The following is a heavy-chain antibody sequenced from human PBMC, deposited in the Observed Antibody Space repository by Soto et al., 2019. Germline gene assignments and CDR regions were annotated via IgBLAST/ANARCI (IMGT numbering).Heavy chain of an antibody. CDR2: IIPIFGTA. V-gene: IGHV1-69*06. J-gene: IGHJ3*02. CDR3: AIDILTGYYKRPHAFDI. D-gene: IGHD3-9*01. CDR1: GGTFSSYA. Sequence: ASVKVSCKASGGTFSSYAISWVRQAPGQGLEWMGGIIPIFGTANYAQKFQGRVTITADKSTSTAYMELSSLRSEDTAVYYCAIDILTGYYKRPHAFDIWGQGTMVTV.